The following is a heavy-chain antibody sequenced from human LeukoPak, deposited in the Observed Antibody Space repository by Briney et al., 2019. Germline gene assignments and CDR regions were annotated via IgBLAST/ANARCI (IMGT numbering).Heavy chain of an antibody. J-gene: IGHJ4*02. CDR1: GFTFGDYT. Sequence: PGGSLRLSCTASGFTFGDYTMSWVRQAPGKGLEWVGFIRSEAYGGTTEYAASVKGRFTISRDDSKSIAYLQMNSLKTEDTAMYYCARDGCGSTSGYPVFDFWGQGTLVTVSS. D-gene: IGHD2-2*01. CDR3: ARDGCGSTSGYPVFDF. CDR2: IRSEAYGGTT. V-gene: IGHV3-49*04.